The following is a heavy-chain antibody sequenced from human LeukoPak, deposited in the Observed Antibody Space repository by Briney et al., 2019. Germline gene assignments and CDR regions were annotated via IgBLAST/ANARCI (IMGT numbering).Heavy chain of an antibody. J-gene: IGHJ3*02. V-gene: IGHV3-48*01. CDR3: ARGVARCSGGSCNDAFDI. CDR1: GFPFTLYN. D-gene: IGHD2-15*01. CDR2: ISSSTNTI. Sequence: GGSLRLSCEVSGFPFTLYNMNWVRQAPGKGLEWLSYISSSTNTIYYADSVKGRFTISRDNSKNTLYLQMNSLRAEDTAVYYCARGVARCSGGSCNDAFDIWGQGTMVTVSS.